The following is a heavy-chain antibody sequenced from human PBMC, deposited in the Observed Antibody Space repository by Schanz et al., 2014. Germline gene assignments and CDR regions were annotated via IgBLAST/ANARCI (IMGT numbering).Heavy chain of an antibody. CDR1: GYSFTDYA. J-gene: IGHJ4*02. V-gene: IGHV1-18*01. CDR2: ISGYNGDT. D-gene: IGHD3-10*01. CDR3: ARDRVSFVRGPLGVD. Sequence: QVQLVQSGVEVKRPGASVRVSCKASGYSFTDYAIHWVRQAPGQGLEWMGWISGYNGDTNYAPKFQDRVTMTTDTSTGITSVELRNLKSDDTAVYYCARDRVSFVRGPLGVDWGQGTQVIDSS.